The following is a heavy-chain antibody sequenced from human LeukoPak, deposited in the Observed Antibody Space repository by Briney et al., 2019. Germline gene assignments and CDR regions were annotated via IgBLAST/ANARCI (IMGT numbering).Heavy chain of an antibody. Sequence: PGGSLRLSCEASGFSFSNYGMHWVRQAPGKGLERVAFIRHDGSDQRYAESVKGRFIISRDNSKNTLYLQMNSLRPEDAGVFYCAKDQCSNTRCYGSPGYWGQGTLVTVSS. CDR2: IRHDGSDQ. CDR1: GFSFSNYG. CDR3: AKDQCSNTRCYGSPGY. J-gene: IGHJ4*02. V-gene: IGHV3-30*02. D-gene: IGHD2-2*01.